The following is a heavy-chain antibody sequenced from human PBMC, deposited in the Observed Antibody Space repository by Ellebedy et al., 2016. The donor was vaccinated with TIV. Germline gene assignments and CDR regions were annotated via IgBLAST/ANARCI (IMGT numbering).Heavy chain of an antibody. CDR2: INTDGIYT. J-gene: IGHJ4*02. D-gene: IGHD6-19*01. V-gene: IGHV3-74*01. CDR1: GFTFSRFW. Sequence: GESLKISCAGSGFTFSRFWMHWVRQGPGKGLEWVSRINTDGIYTSYADSVKGRFTISRDNSKNTLYLQMNSLRAEDTAVYYCAKRASSGWSYYFDYWGQGTLVTVSS. CDR3: AKRASSGWSYYFDY.